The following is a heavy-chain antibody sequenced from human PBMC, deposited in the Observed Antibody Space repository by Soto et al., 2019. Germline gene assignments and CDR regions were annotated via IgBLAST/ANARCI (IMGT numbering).Heavy chain of an antibody. Sequence: ASVKVSCKASGYTFIRHGISWVRQAPGQGLEWMGWISTHNGNTYYAQNFQGRVTMTSDTPTSTAYMELRSLRSDDTAFYYCVRDEISSAGLDPWGQGTLVTVSS. J-gene: IGHJ5*02. CDR1: GYTFIRHG. CDR3: VRDEISSAGLDP. V-gene: IGHV1-18*01. CDR2: ISTHNGNT.